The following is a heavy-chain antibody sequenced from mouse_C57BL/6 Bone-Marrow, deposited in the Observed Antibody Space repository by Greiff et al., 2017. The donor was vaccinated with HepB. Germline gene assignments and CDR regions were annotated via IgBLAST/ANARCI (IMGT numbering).Heavy chain of an antibody. J-gene: IGHJ4*01. CDR3: ARANLLWPYAMDY. CDR1: GFTFSDYG. CDR2: ISNLAYSI. Sequence: EVQGVESGGGLVQPGGSLKLSCAASGFTFSDYGMAWVRQAPRKGPEWVAFISNLAYSIYYADTVTGRFTISRENAKNTLYLEMRSLRSEDTAMYYCARANLLWPYAMDYWGQGTSVTVSS. D-gene: IGHD2-1*01. V-gene: IGHV5-15*01.